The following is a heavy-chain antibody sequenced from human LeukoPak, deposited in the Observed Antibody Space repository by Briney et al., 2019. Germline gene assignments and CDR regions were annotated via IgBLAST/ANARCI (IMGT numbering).Heavy chain of an antibody. Sequence: GGSLSLSWAASGFTFSSYSMNWFRKAPGKGLGWVSSISSSSSYIYYADSVKGRFTISRDNAKNSLYLQMNSLRAEDTAVYYCARDPLMVRGVQPFDYWGQGTLVTVSS. CDR3: ARDPLMVRGVQPFDY. J-gene: IGHJ4*02. CDR2: ISSSSSYI. V-gene: IGHV3-21*01. CDR1: GFTFSSYS. D-gene: IGHD3-10*01.